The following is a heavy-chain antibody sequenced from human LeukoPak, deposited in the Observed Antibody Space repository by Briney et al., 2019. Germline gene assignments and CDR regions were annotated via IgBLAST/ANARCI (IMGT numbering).Heavy chain of an antibody. Sequence: GGSLRLSCVASGFTVSTYYMNWVRQAPGKGLDWVSIHYSGETTFYADSVKGRFIVSRDISKNMFFLHMSALRAEDTAVYYCARVGDHYHWFLDLWGRGTLVTVSS. J-gene: IGHJ2*01. CDR3: ARVGDHYHWFLDL. CDR2: HYSGETT. D-gene: IGHD3-10*01. CDR1: GFTVSTYY. V-gene: IGHV3-53*01.